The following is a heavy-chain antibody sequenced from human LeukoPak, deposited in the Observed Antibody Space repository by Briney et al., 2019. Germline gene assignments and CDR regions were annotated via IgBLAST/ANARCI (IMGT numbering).Heavy chain of an antibody. D-gene: IGHD3-9*01. V-gene: IGHV3-11*01. CDR2: ISSSGTTI. J-gene: IGHJ4*02. CDR1: GLIFSDAW. Sequence: GGSLRLSCAASGLIFSDAWMGWVRQAPGKGLEWVSYISSSGTTIYYADSVMGRFTISRDNAKNSLYLQMNSLRAEDTAAYYCARALTGFIPGNWGQGTLVTVSS. CDR3: ARALTGFIPGN.